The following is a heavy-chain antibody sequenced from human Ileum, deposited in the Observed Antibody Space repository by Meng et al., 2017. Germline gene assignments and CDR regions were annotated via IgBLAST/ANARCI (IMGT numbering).Heavy chain of an antibody. V-gene: IGHV3-7*01. D-gene: IGHD3-16*01. CDR1: GFTFGSSW. Sequence: GESLKISCAASGFTFGSSWMSWVRQPPGKGLEWLANIRQDGGAEYYVDSVRGRFSISRDNATKSIYLQMISLGVEDTAVYFWARGRPRNPTMITPSLDSWGQGTLVTVSS. CDR3: ARGRPRNPTMITPSLDS. CDR2: IRQDGGAE. J-gene: IGHJ4*02.